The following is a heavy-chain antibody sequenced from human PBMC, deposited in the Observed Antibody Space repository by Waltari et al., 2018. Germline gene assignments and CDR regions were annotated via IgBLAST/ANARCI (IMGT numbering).Heavy chain of an antibody. Sequence: EVQLVGSGGGLVQPGGSLRLSCATSGFIFNNFAISWVRQAPGKGLEWVAATGDGGVATYYADSVKGRSSISRDDSKNTVYLQMNSLRVDDTALYYCARGAGELLPLDHWGQGTLVTVSS. V-gene: IGHV3-23*04. CDR1: GFIFNNFA. CDR2: TGDGGVAT. J-gene: IGHJ4*02. CDR3: ARGAGELLPLDH. D-gene: IGHD3-10*01.